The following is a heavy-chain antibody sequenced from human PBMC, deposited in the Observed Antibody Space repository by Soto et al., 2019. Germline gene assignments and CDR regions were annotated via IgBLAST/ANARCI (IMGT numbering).Heavy chain of an antibody. CDR1: GGTFSSHS. CDR3: ARVYRPYGSGSYYNT. V-gene: IGHV1-69*13. D-gene: IGHD3-10*01. J-gene: IGHJ5*02. CDR2: IIPIFGTA. Sequence: SVKVSCKSSGGTFSSHSINWVRQAPGQGLEWMGGIIPIFGTANYAQKFQGRVTITADESTSTAYMELSSLRSEDTAVYYCARVYRPYGSGSYYNTWGQGTLVTVSS.